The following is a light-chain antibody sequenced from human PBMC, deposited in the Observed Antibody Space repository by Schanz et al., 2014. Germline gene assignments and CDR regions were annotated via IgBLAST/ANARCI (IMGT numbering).Light chain of an antibody. CDR1: SSDVGGHNY. Sequence: QSVLTQPRSVSGSPGQSVTISCAGTSSDVGGHNYVSWYQQHPGKAPKLMIYEVSKRPSGVPDRFSGSKSGTSPSLAITGLQAEDEGVYYCATWDNSLTALFGGGTKLTVL. CDR2: EVS. J-gene: IGLJ3*02. CDR3: ATWDNSLTAL. V-gene: IGLV2-11*01.